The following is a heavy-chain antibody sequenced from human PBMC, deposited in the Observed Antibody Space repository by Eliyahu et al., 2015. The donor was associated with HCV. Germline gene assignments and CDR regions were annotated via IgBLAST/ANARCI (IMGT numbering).Heavy chain of an antibody. Sequence: QVQLVQSGAEVKKPGASVKVSCKASGYTFTSYAMHWVRQAPGQRLEWMGWINAGNGNTKYSQXFQGRVTITRDTSASTAYMELSSLRSEDTAVYYCARGYYYGSGSSWEYYYYGMDVWGQGTTVTVSS. V-gene: IGHV1-3*01. J-gene: IGHJ6*02. CDR2: INAGNGNT. D-gene: IGHD3-10*01. CDR3: ARGYYYGSGSSWEYYYYGMDV. CDR1: GYTFTSYA.